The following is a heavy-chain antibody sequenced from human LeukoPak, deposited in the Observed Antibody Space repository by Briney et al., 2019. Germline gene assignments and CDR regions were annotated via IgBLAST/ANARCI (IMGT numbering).Heavy chain of an antibody. CDR3: ASWSYCSSTSCSNGYYYGMDV. D-gene: IGHD2-2*01. J-gene: IGHJ6*04. CDR2: INHSGST. Sequence: SETLSLTCAVYGGSFSGYYWSWIRQPPGKGLEWIGEINHSGSTNYNPSLKSRVTISVDTSKNQFSLKLSSVTAADTAVYYCASWSYCSSTSCSNGYYYGMDVWGKGTTVTVSS. CDR1: GGSFSGYY. V-gene: IGHV4-34*01.